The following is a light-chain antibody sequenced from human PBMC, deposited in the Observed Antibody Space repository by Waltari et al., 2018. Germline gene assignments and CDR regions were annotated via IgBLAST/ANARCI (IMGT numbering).Light chain of an antibody. CDR3: QRYDNLPIFA. CDR1: QDISNY. J-gene: IGKJ3*01. V-gene: IGKV1-33*01. Sequence: DIQMTQSPSSLSAYVGDRVTITCQPSQDISNYLNWYQQKPGKAPKLLIFDASNLETGVPSRFSGSRSGTHFTLTLSSLQPEDAATYYCQRYDNLPIFAFGPGTKVEI. CDR2: DAS.